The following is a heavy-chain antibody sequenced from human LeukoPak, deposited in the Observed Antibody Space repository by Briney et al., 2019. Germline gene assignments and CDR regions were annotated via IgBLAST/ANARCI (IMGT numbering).Heavy chain of an antibody. J-gene: IGHJ4*02. CDR3: AKLRYYYGSGTDFDY. D-gene: IGHD3-10*01. V-gene: IGHV3-23*01. CDR1: GLIFTSYA. CDR2: ISASGGSS. Sequence: GGSLRLSCAASGLIFTSYAMSWVRQAPGKGLEWVSVISASGGSSYYANSVKGRFTISRDNSKNTLFLQMNSLRAEDTAVYYCAKLRYYYGSGTDFDYWGQGTLVTVSS.